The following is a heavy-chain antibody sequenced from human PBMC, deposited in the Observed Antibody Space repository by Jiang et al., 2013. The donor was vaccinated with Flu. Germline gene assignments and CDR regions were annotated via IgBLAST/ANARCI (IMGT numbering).Heavy chain of an antibody. CDR3: ARAQKYSGFELPYFDY. CDR1: GGSITSSTYY. D-gene: IGHD5-12*01. V-gene: IGHV4-39*07. J-gene: IGHJ4*02. CDR2: IYYSGST. Sequence: GSGLVKPSETLSLTCSVSGGSITSSTYYWVWIRQPPGKGLDWIGSIYYSGSTYYNPSLKSRVTMSVNTSNNHFSLKLTSVTAADTAVYYCARAQKYSGFELPYFDYWGQGILVTVSS.